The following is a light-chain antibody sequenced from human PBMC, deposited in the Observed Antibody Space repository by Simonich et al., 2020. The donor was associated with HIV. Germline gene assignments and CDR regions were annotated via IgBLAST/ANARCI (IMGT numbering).Light chain of an antibody. CDR3: QQYYSSPWT. Sequence: DIVMTQSPDSLAVSLGERATINCKSSQSVLYSSNNKNYLAWYQQKPGQPPKLIIYWASIRESGVPDRISGSGSGTDFTLTISSLQAEDVAVYYCQQYYSSPWTFGQGTKVEIK. CDR1: QSVLYSSNNKNY. J-gene: IGKJ1*01. V-gene: IGKV4-1*01. CDR2: WAS.